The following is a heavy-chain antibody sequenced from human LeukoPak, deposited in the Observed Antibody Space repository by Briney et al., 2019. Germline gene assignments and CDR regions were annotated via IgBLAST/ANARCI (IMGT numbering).Heavy chain of an antibody. CDR1: GFTFSSYA. D-gene: IGHD6-13*01. V-gene: IGHV3-23*01. J-gene: IGHJ4*02. Sequence: PGGSLRLSCAASGFTFSSYAMSWVRQAPGKGLEWVSAISSSSSSTYYADSVKGRFTISRDNSKNTLYLQMNSLRAEDTAVYYCAKDRGILGVCWFSSSSVPFDYCGQGALVTVSS. CDR2: ISSSSSST. CDR3: AKDRGILGVCWFSSSSVPFDY.